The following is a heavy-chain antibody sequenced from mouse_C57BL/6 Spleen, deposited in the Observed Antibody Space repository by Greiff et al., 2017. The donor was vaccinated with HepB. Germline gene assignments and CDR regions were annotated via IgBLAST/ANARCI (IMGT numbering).Heavy chain of an antibody. CDR1: GFSLTSYA. Sequence: VQLVESGPGLVAPSQSLSITCTVSGFSLTSYAISWVRQPPGKGLEWLGVIWTGGGTNYNSALKSRLSISKDNSKSQVFLKMNSLQTDDTARYYCAKIYYGNYVGYYAMDYWGQGTSVTVSS. J-gene: IGHJ4*01. V-gene: IGHV2-9-1*01. CDR3: AKIYYGNYVGYYAMDY. CDR2: IWTGGGT. D-gene: IGHD2-1*01.